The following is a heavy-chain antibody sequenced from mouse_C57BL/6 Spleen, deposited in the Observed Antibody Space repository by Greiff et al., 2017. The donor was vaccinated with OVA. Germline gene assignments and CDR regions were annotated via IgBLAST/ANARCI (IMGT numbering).Heavy chain of an antibody. CDR2: IYPGDGDT. V-gene: IGHV1-82*01. Sequence: LVESGPELVKPGASVKISCKASGYAFSSSWMNWVKQRPGKGLEWIGRIYPGDGDTNYNGKFKGKATLTADKSSSTAYMQLSSLTSEDSAVYFCARDYSNSFDYWGQGTTLTVSS. D-gene: IGHD2-5*01. J-gene: IGHJ2*01. CDR3: ARDYSNSFDY. CDR1: GYAFSSSW.